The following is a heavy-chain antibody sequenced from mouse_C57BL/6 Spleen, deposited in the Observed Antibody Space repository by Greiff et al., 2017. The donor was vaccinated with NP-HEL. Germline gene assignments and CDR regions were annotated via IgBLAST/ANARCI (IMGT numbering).Heavy chain of an antibody. CDR3: ARDYKGPYWYFEV. CDR1: GYTFTSYW. CDR2: IDPSDSYT. V-gene: IGHV1-50*01. J-gene: IGHJ1*03. Sequence: VQLQQPGAELVKPGASVKLSCKASGYTFTSYWIQWVKPGPGQGLWWVGEIDPSDSYTNYNQKFKGKATLTVDTSSSTAYMQLSSLTSEDSAVYYCARDYKGPYWYFEVWGTGTTVTVSS. D-gene: IGHD2-12*01.